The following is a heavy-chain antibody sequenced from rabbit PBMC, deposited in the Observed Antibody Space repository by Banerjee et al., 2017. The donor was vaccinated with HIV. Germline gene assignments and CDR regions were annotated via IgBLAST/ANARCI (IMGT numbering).Heavy chain of an antibody. Sequence: QQQLEESGGDLVKPGASLTLTCTASGFSFNYSYWICWVRQALGKGLELIACIFTGSDSTYSASWAKGRFTISKASSTTVTLQMTSLTAADTATYFCARDDAHVTGYYFNLWGPGTLSPS. CDR3: ARDDAHVTGYYFNL. CDR2: IFTGSDST. V-gene: IGHV1S45*01. J-gene: IGHJ4*01. D-gene: IGHD6-1*01. CDR1: GFSFNYSYW.